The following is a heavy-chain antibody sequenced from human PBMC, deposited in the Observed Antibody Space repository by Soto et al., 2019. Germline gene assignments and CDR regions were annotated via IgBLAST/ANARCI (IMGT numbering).Heavy chain of an antibody. D-gene: IGHD6-19*01. Sequence: QVQLVESGGGVVQPGRSLRLSCAASGFTFSSYGMHWVRQAPGKGLEWVAVISYDGSNKYYADSVKGRFTISRDNSQTTLYLQMNSLRAEDTAVYYCAKDLEWLASRLTGPIDYWGQGTLVTVSS. CDR1: GFTFSSYG. J-gene: IGHJ4*02. V-gene: IGHV3-30*18. CDR2: ISYDGSNK. CDR3: AKDLEWLASRLTGPIDY.